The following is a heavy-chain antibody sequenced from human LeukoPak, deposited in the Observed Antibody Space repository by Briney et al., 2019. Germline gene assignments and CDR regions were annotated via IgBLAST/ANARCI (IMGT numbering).Heavy chain of an antibody. CDR3: AKDGLQFSEWLPPLGY. V-gene: IGHV3-23*01. CDR1: GFTLSSYA. Sequence: GGSLRLSCAASGFTLSSYAMSWVRQAPGKGLEWVSLISGNAGSAYYADSVKGRFTISRDITKNTLYLQMNSLRAEDTAVYYCAKDGLQFSEWLPPLGYWGQGTLVTVSS. D-gene: IGHD3-3*01. CDR2: ISGNAGSA. J-gene: IGHJ4*02.